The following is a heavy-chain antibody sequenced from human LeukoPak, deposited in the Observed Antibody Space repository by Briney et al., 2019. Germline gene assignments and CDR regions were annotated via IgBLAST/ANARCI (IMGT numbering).Heavy chain of an antibody. V-gene: IGHV4-4*07. J-gene: IGHJ5*02. D-gene: IGHD2-2*02. CDR2: IYTSGST. CDR1: GGSISSYY. Sequence: SETLSLTCTVSGGSISSYYWSWIRQPAGKGLEWIGRIYTSGSTNYNPSLKSRVTMSVDTSKNQFSLKLSSVTAADTAVYYCARESRWAVPAAIDWFDPWGQGTLVPVSS. CDR3: ARESRWAVPAAIDWFDP.